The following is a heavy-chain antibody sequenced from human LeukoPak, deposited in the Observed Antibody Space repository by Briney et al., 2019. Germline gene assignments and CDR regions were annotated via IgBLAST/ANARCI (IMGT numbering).Heavy chain of an antibody. V-gene: IGHV4-59*01. D-gene: IGHD3-22*01. Sequence: GSLRLSCAASGFTFSSYAMSWLRQPPGKGLEWIGYIYYSGSTNYNPSLKSRVTISIDTSKHQFSLNLTSVTAADTAVYFCASRGYYDNSAYFRNWGQGTLVTVSS. CDR1: GFTFSSYA. CDR3: ASRGYYDNSAYFRN. CDR2: IYYSGST. J-gene: IGHJ4*02.